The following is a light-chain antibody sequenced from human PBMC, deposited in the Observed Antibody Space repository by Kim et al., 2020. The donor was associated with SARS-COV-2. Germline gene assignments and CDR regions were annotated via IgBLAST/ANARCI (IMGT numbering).Light chain of an antibody. J-gene: IGLJ2*01. CDR1: SSNIGSNT. CDR3: AAWDDSLNGVV. Sequence: QSVLTQPPSASGTPGQSVTISCSGSSSNIGSNTVNWYQQVPGTAPKLLMYTNDQRPSGVPDRFSGSKSGTSASLAISGLQSEDEADYYCAAWDDSLNGVVFGGGTQLTVL. V-gene: IGLV1-44*01. CDR2: TND.